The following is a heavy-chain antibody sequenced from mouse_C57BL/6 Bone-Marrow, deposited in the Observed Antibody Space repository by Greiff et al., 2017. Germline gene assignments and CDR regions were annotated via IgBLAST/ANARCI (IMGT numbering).Heavy chain of an antibody. CDR3: AIREGTIDSSDY. J-gene: IGHJ2*01. CDR2: IYPGDSGT. D-gene: IGHD3-2*02. V-gene: IGHV1-74*01. CDR1: GYTFTSYW. Sequence: QVQLQQPGAELVKPGASVKVSCKASGYTFTSYWMHWVKQRPGQGLEWIGWIYPGDSGTNYNQKFKGQATLTVDNSSSTAYMQLSNLTSEDDAVYYCAIREGTIDSSDYWGQGTTLTVSS.